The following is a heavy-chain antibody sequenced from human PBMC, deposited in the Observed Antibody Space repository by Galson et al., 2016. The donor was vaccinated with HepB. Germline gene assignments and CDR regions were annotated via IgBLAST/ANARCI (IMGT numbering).Heavy chain of an antibody. Sequence: PALVKPTQTLTLTCTFSGFSLSTSGVGVGWIRQPPGKALEWLALIYWDDDKVYSPSLRSRLTITKDTSKNQVVLTMTNLDPVDTATYYCARWLQVGGGEWFDSWGQGTLVTVSS. J-gene: IGHJ5*01. CDR2: IYWDDDK. V-gene: IGHV2-5*02. CDR3: ARWLQVGGGEWFDS. CDR1: GFSLSTSGVG. D-gene: IGHD3-16*01.